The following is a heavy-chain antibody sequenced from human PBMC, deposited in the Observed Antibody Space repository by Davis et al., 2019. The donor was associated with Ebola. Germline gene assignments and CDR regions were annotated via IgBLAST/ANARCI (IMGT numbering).Heavy chain of an antibody. V-gene: IGHV3-30*18. CDR2: ISYDGSYQ. CDR3: AKGGNVGYYYDSSGDY. D-gene: IGHD3-22*01. CDR1: GFTFSTYG. J-gene: IGHJ4*02. Sequence: PGGSLRLSCAASGFTFSTYGMHWVRQAPGKGLEWVAVISYDGSYQNTGDSVRGRFTISRDNSKNTLYLQMNSLRAEDTAVYYCAKGGNVGYYYDSSGDYWGQGTLVTVSS.